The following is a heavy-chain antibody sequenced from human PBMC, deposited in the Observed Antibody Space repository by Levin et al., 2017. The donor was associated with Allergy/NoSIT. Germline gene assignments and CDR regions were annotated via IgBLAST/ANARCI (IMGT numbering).Heavy chain of an antibody. D-gene: IGHD1-1*01. CDR1: GFTFSSYA. J-gene: IGHJ4*02. Sequence: PGGSLRLSCAASGFTFSSYAMHWVRQAPGKGLEYVSAISSNGGSTYYANSVKGRFTISRDNSKNTLYLQMGSLRAEDMAVYYCAGAVPLEYWGQGTLVTVSS. CDR3: AGAVPLEY. V-gene: IGHV3-64*01. CDR2: ISSNGGST.